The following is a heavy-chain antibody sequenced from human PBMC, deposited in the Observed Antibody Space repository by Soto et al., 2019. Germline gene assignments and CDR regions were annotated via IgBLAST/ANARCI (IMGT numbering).Heavy chain of an antibody. CDR1: GGSINRGGYY. CDR2: VYYSGST. CDR3: ARGAGGNFYFDY. J-gene: IGHJ4*02. D-gene: IGHD2-21*02. Sequence: QVQLQESGPGLGKPSQTLSLTCTVSGGSINRGGYYWTWIRQHPGKGLEWIGSVYYSGSTNYNPCLKSRVTISVDTSKNQFSRKLSSVSAADTAVYYCARGAGGNFYFDYWGQGTLVTVSS. V-gene: IGHV4-31*03.